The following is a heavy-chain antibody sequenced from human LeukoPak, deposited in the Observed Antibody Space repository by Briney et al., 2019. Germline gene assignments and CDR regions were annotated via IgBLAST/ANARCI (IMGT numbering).Heavy chain of an antibody. CDR2: ITRTSSYI. V-gene: IGHV3-21*01. CDR1: RFTFSSYT. D-gene: IGHD1-26*01. J-gene: IGHJ4*02. Sequence: GGSLRLSCAASRFTFSSYTVTWVRQAPGKGLEWVSSITRTSSYIYYADSVKGRFTISRDNAKNSLYLQINSLRAEDTAIYYCARGSEWDLPVCDSWGQGTLVTVSS. CDR3: ARGSEWDLPVCDS.